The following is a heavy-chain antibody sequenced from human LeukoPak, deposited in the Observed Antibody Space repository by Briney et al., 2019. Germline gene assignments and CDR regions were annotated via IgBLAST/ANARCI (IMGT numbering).Heavy chain of an antibody. D-gene: IGHD2-2*01. CDR2: IYYSGST. CDR3: ARDRCSSTSCPWIDY. V-gene: IGHV4-59*12. Sequence: TSETLSLTCTVSGGSISSYYWSWIRQPPGKGLEWIGYIYYSGSTNYNPSLKSRVTISVDTSKNQFSLKLSSVTAADTAVYYCARDRCSSTSCPWIDYWGQGTLVTVSS. J-gene: IGHJ4*02. CDR1: GGSISSYY.